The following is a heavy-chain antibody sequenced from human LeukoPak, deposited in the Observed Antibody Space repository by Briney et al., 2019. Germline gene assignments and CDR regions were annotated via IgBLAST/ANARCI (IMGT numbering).Heavy chain of an antibody. CDR2: ISNTGGDT. Sequence: PGGSLRLSCAASGFTFSSYWMHWVRQAPGKGLEFVSSISNTGGDTSYANSVKGRFTISRDNSKNTLYLQMGSLRAEDMAVYYCTRRDGYNYADYWGQGTQVTVSS. CDR1: GFTFSSYW. D-gene: IGHD5-24*01. J-gene: IGHJ4*02. V-gene: IGHV3-64*01. CDR3: TRRDGYNYADY.